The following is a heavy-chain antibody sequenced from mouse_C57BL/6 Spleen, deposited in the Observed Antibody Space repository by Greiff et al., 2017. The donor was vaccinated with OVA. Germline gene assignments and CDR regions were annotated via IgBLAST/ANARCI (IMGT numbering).Heavy chain of an antibody. V-gene: IGHV1-64*01. CDR1: GYTFTSYW. Sequence: QVQLKQSGAELVKPGASVKLSCKASGYTFTSYWMHWVKQRPGQGLEWIGMIHPNSGSTNYNEKFKSKATLTVDKSSSTAYMQLSILTSEDSAVYYCAREEITTRGYFDGWGTGTTVTVSS. D-gene: IGHD1-1*01. CDR2: IHPNSGST. J-gene: IGHJ1*03. CDR3: AREEITTRGYFDG.